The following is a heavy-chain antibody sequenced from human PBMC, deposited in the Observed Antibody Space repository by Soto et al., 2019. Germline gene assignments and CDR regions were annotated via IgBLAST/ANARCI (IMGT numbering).Heavy chain of an antibody. CDR2: ISSSSSYI. D-gene: IGHD1-26*01. Sequence: EVQLVESGGGLVKPRGSLRLSCAASGFTFSSYSMNWVRQAPGKGLEWVSSISSSSSYIYYADSVKGRFTISRDNAKNSLYLQMNSLRAEDTAVYYCARGGEWELQGGFDPWGQGTLVTVSS. J-gene: IGHJ5*02. V-gene: IGHV3-21*01. CDR1: GFTFSSYS. CDR3: ARGGEWELQGGFDP.